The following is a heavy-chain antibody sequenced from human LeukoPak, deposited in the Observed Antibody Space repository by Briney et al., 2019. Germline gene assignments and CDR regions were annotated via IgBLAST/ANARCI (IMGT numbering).Heavy chain of an antibody. CDR1: GYTLTELS. D-gene: IGHD3-22*01. CDR3: TTISLGYYDSSGYDSDY. V-gene: IGHV1-24*01. J-gene: IGHJ4*02. Sequence: ASVKVSCKVSGYTLTELSMHWVRQAPGKGLEWMGGFDPEDGETIYAQKFQGRVTMTEDTSTDTAYMELSSLRSEDTAVYYCTTISLGYYDSSGYDSDYWGPGTLVTVSS. CDR2: FDPEDGET.